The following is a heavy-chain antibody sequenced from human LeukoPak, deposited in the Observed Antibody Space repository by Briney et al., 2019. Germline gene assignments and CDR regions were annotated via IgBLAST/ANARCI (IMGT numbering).Heavy chain of an antibody. CDR3: VRDGAGYYDSSGYYGGKYYFDY. J-gene: IGHJ4*02. Sequence: SVKVSCKASGGTFISYAISWVRQAPGQGLEWMGGIIPIFGTANYAQKFQGRVTITADESTSTAYMELSSLRSEDTAVYYCVRDGAGYYDSSGYYGGKYYFDYWGQGTLVTVSS. CDR1: GGTFISYA. D-gene: IGHD3-22*01. V-gene: IGHV1-69*01. CDR2: IIPIFGTA.